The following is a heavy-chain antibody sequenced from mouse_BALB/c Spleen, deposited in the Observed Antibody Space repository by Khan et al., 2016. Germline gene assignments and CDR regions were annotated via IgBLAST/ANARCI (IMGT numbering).Heavy chain of an antibody. V-gene: IGHV1-7*01. J-gene: IGHJ3*01. D-gene: IGHD1-1*01. CDR2: INPNTGYT. CDR1: GYTFTDYW. CDR3: ARWSYYYGSSYGWFAY. Sequence: QVQLQQPGAELAKPGASVKMSCKASGYTFTDYWMHWVKQRPGQGLEWIGYINPNTGYTEYNQKFKDKATLTADKSPSTAYMQLSSLTSEDSAVYYCARWSYYYGSSYGWFAYWGQGTLVTVSA.